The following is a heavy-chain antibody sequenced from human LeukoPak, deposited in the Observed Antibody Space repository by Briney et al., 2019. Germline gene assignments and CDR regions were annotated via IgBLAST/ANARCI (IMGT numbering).Heavy chain of an antibody. J-gene: IGHJ4*02. CDR2: INDGGSST. CDR3: AKGSSSGWPYYFDY. V-gene: IGHV3-23*01. CDR1: GFTFSRYA. Sequence: PGGSLRLSCAASGFTFSRYAMSWVRQAPGKGLEWVAAINDGGSSTYYADAVKGRFSISRDNSRTTLSVEMDSLRAEDTAVYYCAKGSSSGWPYYFDYWGQGTLVTVSS. D-gene: IGHD6-19*01.